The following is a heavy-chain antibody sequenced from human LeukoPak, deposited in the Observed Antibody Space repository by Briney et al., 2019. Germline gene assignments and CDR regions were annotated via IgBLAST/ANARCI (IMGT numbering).Heavy chain of an antibody. CDR1: GFSFSSYA. CDR3: ARWPEGAMDYFDY. CDR2: ISGDGTRT. Sequence: GGSLRLSCAASGFSFSSYAMTWARQAPVKGLEWVSAISGDGTRTYYADSVKGRFTISRDNSKNTLYLEMSSLRVEDTAIYYCARWPEGAMDYFDYWGQGTLVTVSS. J-gene: IGHJ4*02. D-gene: IGHD5-24*01. V-gene: IGHV3-23*01.